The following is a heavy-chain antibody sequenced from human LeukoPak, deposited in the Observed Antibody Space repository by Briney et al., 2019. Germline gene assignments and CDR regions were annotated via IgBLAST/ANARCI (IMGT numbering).Heavy chain of an antibody. CDR3: ARDRPNSSLLDY. Sequence: PSETLSLTCTVSGGSISNFYWSWIRQPPGKGLEWIGYIYYSGSTDYNPFLKSRVTMSADTSKNQFSLRLSSVTAAGTAVYYCARDRPNSSLLDYWGQGTLVTVSS. V-gene: IGHV4-59*01. CDR2: IYYSGST. CDR1: GGSISNFY. D-gene: IGHD6-19*01. J-gene: IGHJ4*02.